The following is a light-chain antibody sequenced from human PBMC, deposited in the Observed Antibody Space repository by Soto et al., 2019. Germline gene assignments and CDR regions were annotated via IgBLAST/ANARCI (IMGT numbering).Light chain of an antibody. Sequence: DIQVTQSPPTLSASVGDRVTITCRASQTISTWMAWYQQKPGKAPKILIYAASTLQTGVPSRFRGGGSGTDCTLTISSLQPEDFATYYCQQVNSFPSTFGQGTRLEIK. CDR1: QTISTW. V-gene: IGKV1-5*01. CDR2: AAS. CDR3: QQVNSFPST. J-gene: IGKJ5*01.